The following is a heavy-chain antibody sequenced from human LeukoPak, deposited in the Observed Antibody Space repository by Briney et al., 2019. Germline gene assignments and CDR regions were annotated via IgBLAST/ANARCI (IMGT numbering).Heavy chain of an antibody. CDR1: SGSISGYF. V-gene: IGHV4-59*01. D-gene: IGHD1-14*01. Sequence: SETLSLTCTVSSGSISGYFWSWLRQFPGQGLEWIGYVHYRGNTNYNPSLKSRVTISVDTSKNLFSLKLTSVTPADTALYYCAQEPVGIAGNNWFDPWGPGILVTVSS. CDR2: VHYRGNT. CDR3: AQEPVGIAGNNWFDP. J-gene: IGHJ5*02.